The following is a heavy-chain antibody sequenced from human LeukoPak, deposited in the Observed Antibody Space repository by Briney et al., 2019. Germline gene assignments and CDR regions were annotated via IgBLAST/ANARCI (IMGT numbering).Heavy chain of an antibody. CDR1: GFTFSSYT. CDR2: ISGTSDNI. Sequence: PGGSLRLSCTVSGFTFSSYTMNWVRQAPGKGLEWVSSISGTSDNIYYAASVKGRFTISRDNAKNSLYLQMNSLRAEDTAVYYCARGAEGRRGVLDDYWGQGTLVTVSS. CDR3: ARGAEGRRGVLDDY. D-gene: IGHD3-3*01. V-gene: IGHV3-21*01. J-gene: IGHJ4*02.